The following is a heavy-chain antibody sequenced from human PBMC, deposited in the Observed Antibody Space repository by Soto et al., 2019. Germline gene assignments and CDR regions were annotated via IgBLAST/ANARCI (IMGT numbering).Heavy chain of an antibody. D-gene: IGHD6-6*01. CDR1: GYTFTGYY. CDR2: ISAYNGNT. Sequence: ASVKVSCKASGYTFTGYYMHWVRQAPGQGLEWMGWISAYNGNTNYAQKLQGRVTMTTDTSTSTAYMELRSLRSDDTAVYYCARGPEYSSSSGPLPIDYWGQGTLVTVSS. J-gene: IGHJ4*02. V-gene: IGHV1-18*04. CDR3: ARGPEYSSSSGPLPIDY.